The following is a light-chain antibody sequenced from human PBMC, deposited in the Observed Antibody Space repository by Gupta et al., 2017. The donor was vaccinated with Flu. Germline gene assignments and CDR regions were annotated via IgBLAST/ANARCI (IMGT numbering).Light chain of an antibody. CDR2: WAS. CDR1: QSVLFTSNNKNY. J-gene: IGKJ2*01. CDR3: EQYYSTLHS. Sequence: DIVMTQSPDSLSVSLGERATINCKSSQSVLFTSNNKNYLAWYQQKPGQPPKLLIYWASTRESGVPDRFIGSGSGTDFTLTITSLQAEDVAVYYCEQYYSTLHSFGQGTKVEIK. V-gene: IGKV4-1*01.